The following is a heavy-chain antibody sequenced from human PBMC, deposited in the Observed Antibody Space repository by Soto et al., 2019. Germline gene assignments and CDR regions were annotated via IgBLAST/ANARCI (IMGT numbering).Heavy chain of an antibody. J-gene: IGHJ4*02. D-gene: IGHD6-19*01. CDR1: GGSISSSSYY. V-gene: IGHV4-39*01. CDR2: IYYSGST. CDR3: ARLPKYSSGWAPPRD. Sequence: QLQLQESGPGLVKPSETLSLTCTVSGGSISSSSYYWGWIRQPPGKGLEWIGSIYYSGSTYYNPSLKSRVTISVDTSKNQFSLKLSSVTAADTAVYYCARLPKYSSGWAPPRDWGQGTLVTVSS.